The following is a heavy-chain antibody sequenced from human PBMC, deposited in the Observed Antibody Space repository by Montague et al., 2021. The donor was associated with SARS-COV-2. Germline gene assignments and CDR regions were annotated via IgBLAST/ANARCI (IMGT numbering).Heavy chain of an antibody. CDR2: IYYSEST. CDR1: GGSISSSSYY. J-gene: IGHJ6*02. V-gene: IGHV4-39*07. D-gene: IGHD6-13*01. CDR3: ARVGRQQLVRLSGMDV. Sequence: SETLSLTCTVSGGSISSSSYYWGWIRQPPGKGLEWIGSIYYSESTXYNPSLKSRVTISVDTSKNQFSLKLSSVTAADTAVYYCARVGRQQLVRLSGMDVWGQGTTVTVSS.